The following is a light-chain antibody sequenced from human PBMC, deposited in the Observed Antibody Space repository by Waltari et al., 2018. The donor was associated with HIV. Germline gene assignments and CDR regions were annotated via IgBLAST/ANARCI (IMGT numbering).Light chain of an antibody. J-gene: IGLJ1*01. Sequence: SVLTQPPSVSAAPGQKVTISCSGNSSNIESNYVSCYQQFPGTAPKLLIYGAGKRPSGIPDRFSGSKSGTSATLAITGLQTGDEAEYYCGSRDSSLSPYFVFGPGTTVTVL. CDR3: GSRDSSLSPYFV. CDR2: GAG. V-gene: IGLV1-51*02. CDR1: SSNIESNY.